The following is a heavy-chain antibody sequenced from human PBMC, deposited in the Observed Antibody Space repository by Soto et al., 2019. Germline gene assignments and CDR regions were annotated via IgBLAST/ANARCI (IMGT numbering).Heavy chain of an antibody. CDR2: INSDGSST. CDR1: GFTFSSYW. V-gene: IGHV3-74*01. J-gene: IGHJ6*02. CDR3: ARDVAYYYDSSGYYPQLAYYGMDV. Sequence: GGSLRLSCAASGFTFSSYWMHWVRQAPGKGLVRVSRINSDGSSTSYADSVKGRFTISRDNAKNTLYLQMNSLRAEDTAVYYCARDVAYYYDSSGYYPQLAYYGMDVWGQGTTVTVSS. D-gene: IGHD3-22*01.